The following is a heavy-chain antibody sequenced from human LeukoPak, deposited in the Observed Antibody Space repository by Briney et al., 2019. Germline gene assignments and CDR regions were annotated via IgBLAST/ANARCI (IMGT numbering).Heavy chain of an antibody. CDR3: ARGGGYSSGLDY. CDR2: IYYGGST. Sequence: SETLSLTCTVSGDSISSYYWSWIRQPPGKGLEWIGYIYYGGSTTYNPSLKSRVTISVDTSKNQFSLKLISVTAADTAVYYCARGGGYSSGLDYWGQGTLVTFSS. V-gene: IGHV4-59*01. J-gene: IGHJ4*02. CDR1: GDSISSYY. D-gene: IGHD6-19*01.